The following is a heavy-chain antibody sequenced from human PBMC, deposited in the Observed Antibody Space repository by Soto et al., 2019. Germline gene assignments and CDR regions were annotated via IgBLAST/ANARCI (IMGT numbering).Heavy chain of an antibody. V-gene: IGHV4-59*01. CDR2: IYYSGST. CDR3: ARDPDYYFWSGYPTSVDY. D-gene: IGHD3-3*01. J-gene: IGHJ4*02. CDR1: GDSMSGSY. Sequence: SETLSLTCTVSGDSMSGSYWSWIRQPPGKGLEWIGYIYYSGSTNYNPSLKSRVTISVDTSKNQFSLKLTSVTAADTAVYFCARDPDYYFWSGYPTSVDYWGQGTLVTVSS.